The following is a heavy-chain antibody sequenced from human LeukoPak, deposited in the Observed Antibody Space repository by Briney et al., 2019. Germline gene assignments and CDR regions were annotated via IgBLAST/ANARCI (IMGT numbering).Heavy chain of an antibody. Sequence: SETLSLTCTVSGGSITTGAYYWSWIRQHPGKGLEWIGYIYYSGSTYYNPSLKRRVTISVDTSKNHFSLKLSSVTAADTAVYSCAREITTNGGRYFDYWGQGTLVTVSS. V-gene: IGHV4-31*03. CDR1: GGSITTGAYY. CDR3: AREITTNGGRYFDY. D-gene: IGHD7-27*01. CDR2: IYYSGST. J-gene: IGHJ4*02.